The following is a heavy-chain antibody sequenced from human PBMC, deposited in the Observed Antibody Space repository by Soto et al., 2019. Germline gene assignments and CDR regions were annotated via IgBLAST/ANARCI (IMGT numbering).Heavy chain of an antibody. Sequence: PGGSLRLSCAASGFTFSSYSMNWVRQAPGKGLEWFSYISSSSSTVYYADSVKGRFTISRDNAKNSLYLQMNSLRAEDTAVYYCAREYCSSTSCLNWFDPWGQGTLVTVSS. CDR2: ISSSSSTV. CDR3: AREYCSSTSCLNWFDP. J-gene: IGHJ5*02. D-gene: IGHD2-2*01. CDR1: GFTFSSYS. V-gene: IGHV3-48*01.